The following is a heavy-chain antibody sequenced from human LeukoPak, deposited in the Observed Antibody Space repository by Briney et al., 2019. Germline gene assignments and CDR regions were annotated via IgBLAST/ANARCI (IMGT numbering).Heavy chain of an antibody. V-gene: IGHV4-34*01. CDR1: GGSISSYY. CDR2: INHSGST. Sequence: SETLSLTCTVSGGSISSYYWSWIRQPPGKGLEWIGEINHSGSTNYNPSLKSRVTISVDTSKNQFSLKLSSVTAADTAVYYCARGFQLLWFGESLKSHFDYWGQGTLVTVSS. CDR3: ARGFQLLWFGESLKSHFDY. D-gene: IGHD3-10*01. J-gene: IGHJ4*02.